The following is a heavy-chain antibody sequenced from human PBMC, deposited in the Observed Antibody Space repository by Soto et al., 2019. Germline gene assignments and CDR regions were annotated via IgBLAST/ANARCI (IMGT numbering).Heavy chain of an antibody. Sequence: SETLSLTCTVSGGSISSGGYYWSWIRQHPGKGLEWIGYIYYSGGTYYNPSLKSRVTISVDTSKNQFSLKLSSMTAADTAVYYCARLGYCSSTSCYGEGFDYWGQGTLVTVSS. CDR1: GGSISSGGYY. D-gene: IGHD2-2*01. J-gene: IGHJ4*02. CDR2: IYYSGGT. CDR3: ARLGYCSSTSCYGEGFDY. V-gene: IGHV4-31*03.